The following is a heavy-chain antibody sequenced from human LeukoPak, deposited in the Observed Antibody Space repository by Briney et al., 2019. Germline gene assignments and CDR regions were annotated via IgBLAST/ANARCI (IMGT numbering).Heavy chain of an antibody. Sequence: SETLSLTCTVSGGSIRTSTNYWGWIRQPPGKGLEWIGSIYYSGSTYYKPSLKSRVTISVDTSKNQISLKLSSVTAADTAVYYCARGQKYRSGYRVTELGSGYFDYWGQGTLVTVSS. CDR3: ARGQKYRSGYRVTELGSGYFDY. V-gene: IGHV4-39*07. J-gene: IGHJ4*02. CDR2: IYYSGST. D-gene: IGHD3-3*01. CDR1: GGSIRTSTNY.